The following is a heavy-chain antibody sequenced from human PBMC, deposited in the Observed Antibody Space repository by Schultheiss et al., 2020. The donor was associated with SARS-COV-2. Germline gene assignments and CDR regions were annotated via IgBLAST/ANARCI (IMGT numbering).Heavy chain of an antibody. Sequence: GGSLRLSCAASGFTFSSYAMHWVRQAPGKGLEWVAVISYDGSNKYYADLAKGRFTISRDNAKNSLYLQMNSLRGDDTAFYYCARDSAPLSNFDYWGQGTLVTVSS. CDR1: GFTFSSYA. V-gene: IGHV3-30*04. CDR3: ARDSAPLSNFDY. J-gene: IGHJ4*02. CDR2: ISYDGSNK. D-gene: IGHD3-10*01.